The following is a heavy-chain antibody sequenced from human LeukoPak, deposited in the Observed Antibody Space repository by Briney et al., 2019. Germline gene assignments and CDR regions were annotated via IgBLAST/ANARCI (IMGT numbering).Heavy chain of an antibody. V-gene: IGHV3-11*01. D-gene: IGHD1-26*01. CDR1: GFTFSDYY. CDR3: AREPTSGSYFDY. J-gene: IGHJ4*02. CDR2: ISSSGSTI. Sequence: GGSLRLSCAASGFTFSDYYMSWIRQAPGKGLEWVSYISSSGSTIYYADSVKGRFTISGDNAKNSLYLQMNSLRAEDTAVYYCAREPTSGSYFDYWGQGTLVTVSS.